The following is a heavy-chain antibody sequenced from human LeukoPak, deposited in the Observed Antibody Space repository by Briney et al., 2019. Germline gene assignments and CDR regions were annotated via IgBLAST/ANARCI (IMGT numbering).Heavy chain of an antibody. Sequence: PSETLSLTCTVSGGSISSYYWSWIRQPPGKGLEWIGYIYYSGSTNYNPSLKSRVTISVDTSKNQFSLKMSSVTAADTAVYYCALGARGAFDIWGQGTMVTVSS. CDR2: IYYSGST. CDR1: GGSISSYY. D-gene: IGHD3-16*01. CDR3: ALGARGAFDI. V-gene: IGHV4-59*01. J-gene: IGHJ3*02.